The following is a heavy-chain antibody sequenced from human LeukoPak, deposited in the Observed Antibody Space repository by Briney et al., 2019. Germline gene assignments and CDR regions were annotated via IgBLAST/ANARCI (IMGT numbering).Heavy chain of an antibody. CDR3: VRDRMRENFDY. D-gene: IGHD5-24*01. J-gene: IGHJ4*02. CDR1: GFSFSSYG. CDR2: IWYDGSNK. Sequence: GGSLRLSCAASGFSFSSYGMHWVRQAPGKGLEWVAVIWYDGSNKYYADSVKGRFTISRDNSKNTLYLQMSSLRAEDTAVYYCVRDRMRENFDYWGQGTLVTVSS. V-gene: IGHV3-33*01.